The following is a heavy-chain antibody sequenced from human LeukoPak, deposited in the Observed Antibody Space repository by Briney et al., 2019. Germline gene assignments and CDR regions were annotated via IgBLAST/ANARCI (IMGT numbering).Heavy chain of an antibody. J-gene: IGHJ5*02. CDR2: IIPIFGTA. CDR1: GGTFSSYA. V-gene: IGHV1-69*05. D-gene: IGHD3-10*01. Sequence: ASVKVSCKASGGTFSSYAIGWVRQAPGQGLEWMGGIIPIFGTANYAQKFQVRVTITTDESTSTAYMEPSSLRSETTAVYYCARGPAMVRGVTAGWFDPWGQGTLVTVSS. CDR3: ARGPAMVRGVTAGWFDP.